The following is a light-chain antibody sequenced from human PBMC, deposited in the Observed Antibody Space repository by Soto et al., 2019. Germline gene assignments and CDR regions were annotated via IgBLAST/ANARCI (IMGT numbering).Light chain of an antibody. CDR2: GAS. Sequence: EIVLTQSPGTLSLSPGERDTLSCRASQSVRRSYLAWYQQKPGQAPRLLIYGASSRATGIPDRFSGSGSGTDFTLTISRLEPEDFALYYCQQYGSSPWTFGQGTKVEIK. CDR3: QQYGSSPWT. J-gene: IGKJ1*01. CDR1: QSVRRSY. V-gene: IGKV3-20*01.